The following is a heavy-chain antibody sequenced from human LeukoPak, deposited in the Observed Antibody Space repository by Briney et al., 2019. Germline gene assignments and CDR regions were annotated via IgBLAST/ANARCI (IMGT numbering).Heavy chain of an antibody. V-gene: IGHV3-30*18. J-gene: IGHJ4*02. CDR1: GFTFSSYG. Sequence: PGRSLRLSCAASGFTFSSYGMHWVRQAPGKGLEWVAFISYDGSNKYYADSVKGRFAISRDNSKNTLYLQMNSLRAEDTAIYYCAKDPMIRGSTYDCWGQGTLVTVSS. CDR3: AKDPMIRGSTYDC. D-gene: IGHD3-10*01. CDR2: ISYDGSNK.